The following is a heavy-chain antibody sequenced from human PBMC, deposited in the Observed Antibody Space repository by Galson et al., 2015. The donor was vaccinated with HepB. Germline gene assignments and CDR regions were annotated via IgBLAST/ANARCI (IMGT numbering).Heavy chain of an antibody. CDR2: ISSSSSYT. D-gene: IGHD6-13*01. Sequence: SLRLSCAASGFTVSSNYMSWVRQAPGKGLEWVSYISSSSSYTNYADSVKGRFTISRDNAKNSLYLQMNSLRAEDTAVYYCARVSLLAAAGLDAFDIWGQGTMVTVSS. V-gene: IGHV3-11*05. J-gene: IGHJ3*02. CDR3: ARVSLLAAAGLDAFDI. CDR1: GFTVSSNY.